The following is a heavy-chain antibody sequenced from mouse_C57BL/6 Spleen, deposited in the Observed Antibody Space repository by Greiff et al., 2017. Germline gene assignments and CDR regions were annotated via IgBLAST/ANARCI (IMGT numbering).Heavy chain of an antibody. J-gene: IGHJ2*01. Sequence: EVQRVESGGDLVKPGGSLKLSCAASGFTFSSYGMSWVRQTPDKRLEWVATISSGGSYTYYPDSVKGRFTISRDNAKNTLYLQMSSLKSEDTAMYYCARQGIVTYFDYWGQGTTLTVSS. CDR1: GFTFSSYG. CDR2: ISSGGSYT. CDR3: ARQGIVTYFDY. V-gene: IGHV5-6*01. D-gene: IGHD2-5*01.